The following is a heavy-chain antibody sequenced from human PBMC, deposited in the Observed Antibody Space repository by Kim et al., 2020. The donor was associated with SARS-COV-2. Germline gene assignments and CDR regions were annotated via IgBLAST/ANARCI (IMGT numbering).Heavy chain of an antibody. CDR1: GFTFSSYD. J-gene: IGHJ6*01. CDR2: ISYDGSNK. D-gene: IGHD6-13*01. CDR3: AKDSYYSSTHTLFYGMDV. V-gene: IGHV3-30*18. Sequence: GGSLRLSCAASGFTFSSYDMHWVRQAPGKGLEWVAVISYDGSNKYYADSVKGRFTISRDNSKNTLYMQMNSLRAEDTAVYYCAKDSYYSSTHTLFYGMDV.